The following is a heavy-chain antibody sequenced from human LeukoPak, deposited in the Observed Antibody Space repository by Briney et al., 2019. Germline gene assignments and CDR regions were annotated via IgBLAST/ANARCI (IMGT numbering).Heavy chain of an antibody. CDR2: IIPIFGTA. V-gene: IGHV1-69*13. CDR1: GYTFTSYG. Sequence: ASVKVSCKASGYTFTSYGISWVRQAPGQGLEWMGGIIPIFGTANYAQKFQGRVTITADESTSTAYMELRSLRSDDTAVYYCARDREGYYYSSYAFDIWGQGTMVTVSS. CDR3: ARDREGYYYSSYAFDI. D-gene: IGHD3-10*01. J-gene: IGHJ3*02.